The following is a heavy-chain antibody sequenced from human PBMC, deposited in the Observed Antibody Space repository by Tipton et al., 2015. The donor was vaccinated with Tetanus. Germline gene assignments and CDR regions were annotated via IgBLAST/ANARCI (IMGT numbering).Heavy chain of an antibody. V-gene: IGHV3-30*18. CDR1: GFTFSHYG. CDR2: MSYDGTKE. CDR3: GKDRALSGYLVYYGMDV. D-gene: IGHD5-18*01. J-gene: IGHJ6*02. Sequence: QVQLVQSGGGMVQPGRSLRLSCAASGFTFSHYGMHWVRQAPGKGLEWVALMSYDGTKEYYADSVKGRFTISRDNSNYTLYLQMNSLRADDTAVYYCGKDRALSGYLVYYGMDVWGQGTTVTVSS.